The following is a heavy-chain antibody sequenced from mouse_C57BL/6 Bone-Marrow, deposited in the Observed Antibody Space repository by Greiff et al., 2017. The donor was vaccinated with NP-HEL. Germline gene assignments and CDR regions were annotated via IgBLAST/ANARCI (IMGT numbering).Heavy chain of an antibody. CDR3: TRSNGANWDYFDY. CDR1: GYTFTDYE. V-gene: IGHV1-15*01. Sequence: QVQLQQSGAELVRPGASVTLSCKASGYTFTDYEMHWVKQTPVHGLEWIGAIDPETGGTAYNQKFKGKAILTADKSSSTAYMELRSLTSEDSAVYYCTRSNGANWDYFDYWGQGTTLTVSS. CDR2: IDPETGGT. D-gene: IGHD4-1*01. J-gene: IGHJ2*01.